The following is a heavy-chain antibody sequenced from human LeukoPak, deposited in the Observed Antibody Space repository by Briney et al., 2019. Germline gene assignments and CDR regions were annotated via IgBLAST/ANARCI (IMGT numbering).Heavy chain of an antibody. V-gene: IGHV4-59*08. J-gene: IGHJ6*03. CDR1: GGSISSYY. Sequence: SETLSLTCTVSGGSISSYYWSWIRQPPGKGLEWIGYIYYSGSTNYNPSPKSRVTISVDTSKNQFSLKLSSVTAADTAVYYCARGVRGSNYYYYYMDVWGKGTTVTVSS. CDR3: ARGVRGSNYYYYYMDV. CDR2: IYYSGST. D-gene: IGHD3-10*01.